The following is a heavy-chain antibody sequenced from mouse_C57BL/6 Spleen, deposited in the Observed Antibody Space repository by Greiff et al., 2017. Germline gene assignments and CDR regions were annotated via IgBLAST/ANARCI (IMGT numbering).Heavy chain of an antibody. Sequence: VKLVESGAELVRPGASVTLSCKASGYTFTDYEMHWVKQTPVHGLEWIGAIDPETGGTAYNQKFKGKAILTADKSSSTAYMELRSLTSEDSAVYYCTRRRDDYDDWYFDVWGTGTTVTVSS. CDR2: IDPETGGT. D-gene: IGHD2-4*01. V-gene: IGHV1-15*01. CDR3: TRRRDDYDDWYFDV. J-gene: IGHJ1*03. CDR1: GYTFTDYE.